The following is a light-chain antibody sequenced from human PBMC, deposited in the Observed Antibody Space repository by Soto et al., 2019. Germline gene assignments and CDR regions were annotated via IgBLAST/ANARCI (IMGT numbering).Light chain of an antibody. V-gene: IGLV2-14*01. CDR3: SAYTARRTLV. CDR1: MRDVGAYNL. CDR2: EVR. Sequence: QSVLTQPASVSGSAGQSITISCSGTMRDVGAYNLVSWYQQHPGTAPKLIIYEVRNRPSGISSRFSGSRSGNTASLTISGLQPEDDGDYYCSAYTARRTLVFGGETKLTVL. J-gene: IGLJ3*02.